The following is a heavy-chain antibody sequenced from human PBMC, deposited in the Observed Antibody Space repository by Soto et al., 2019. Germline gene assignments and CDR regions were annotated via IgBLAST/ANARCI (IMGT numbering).Heavy chain of an antibody. CDR1: GGTFSSYA. D-gene: IGHD5-18*01. Sequence: QVQLVQSGAEVKKPGSSVKVSCKASGGTFSSYAISWVRQAPGQGLEWMGGIIPIFGTANYAQKFQGRVTITADESTSTAYMELSSLRSEDTAVYYCAREVGRGYSYGRYYYYGMDVWGQGTTVTVSS. CDR2: IIPIFGTA. V-gene: IGHV1-69*12. CDR3: AREVGRGYSYGRYYYYGMDV. J-gene: IGHJ6*02.